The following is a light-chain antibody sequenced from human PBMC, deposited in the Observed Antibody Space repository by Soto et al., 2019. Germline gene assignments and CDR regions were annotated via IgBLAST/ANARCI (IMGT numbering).Light chain of an antibody. V-gene: IGKV3-20*01. J-gene: IGKJ1*01. CDR2: GAS. CDR3: QQYGSAPQT. CDR1: QSVSSSY. Sequence: LAPGERATLSCRASQSVSSSYLAWYQQKPGQAPRLLIYGASSRATGIPDRFSGSGSGTDFTLTISRLEPEDFAVYYCQQYGSAPQTFGQGTKVEIK.